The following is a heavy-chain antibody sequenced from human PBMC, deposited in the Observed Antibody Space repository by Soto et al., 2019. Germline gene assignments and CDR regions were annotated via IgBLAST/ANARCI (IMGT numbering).Heavy chain of an antibody. V-gene: IGHV1-46*04. Sequence: QVQLVQSGAEVKKPGASVKISCKTSGYIFINYYIHWVRQAHGQGLEWVALFNPMSGSKNYAQKLQGRVTVTSDTSTSTVYMELSSLISEDTAVYYCARDLAAADYWGQGTLVTVSS. J-gene: IGHJ4*02. D-gene: IGHD6-13*01. CDR1: GYIFINYY. CDR2: FNPMSGSK. CDR3: ARDLAAADY.